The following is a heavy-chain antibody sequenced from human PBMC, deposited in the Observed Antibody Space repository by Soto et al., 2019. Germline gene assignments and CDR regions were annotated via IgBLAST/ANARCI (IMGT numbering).Heavy chain of an antibody. J-gene: IGHJ4*02. V-gene: IGHV3-23*01. Sequence: EVQLLESGGGLVQPGGSLRLSCAASGFTFSSYAMSWVRQAPGKGLEWVSAISGSGGSTYYADSVKGRFTISRDNSKNTLYLQMNSLRAEDTAVYYCAKDKGGEAAPYGQPEFDYWGQGTLVTVSS. CDR1: GFTFSSYA. D-gene: IGHD3-16*01. CDR2: ISGSGGST. CDR3: AKDKGGEAAPYGQPEFDY.